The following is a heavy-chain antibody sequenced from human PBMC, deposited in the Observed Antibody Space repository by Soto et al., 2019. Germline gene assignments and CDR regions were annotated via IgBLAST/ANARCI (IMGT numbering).Heavy chain of an antibody. D-gene: IGHD6-6*01. V-gene: IGHV3-30*18. J-gene: IGHJ6*02. CDR2: ISYDGSNK. CDR3: AKERGSSSSGYGMDV. CDR1: GFTFSSYG. Sequence: GGSLRLSCAASGFTFSSYGMHWVRQAPGKGLEWVAVISYDGSNKYYADSVKGRFTISRDNSKNTLYLQMNSLRAEDTAVYYCAKERGSSSSGYGMDVWGQGTMVTVSS.